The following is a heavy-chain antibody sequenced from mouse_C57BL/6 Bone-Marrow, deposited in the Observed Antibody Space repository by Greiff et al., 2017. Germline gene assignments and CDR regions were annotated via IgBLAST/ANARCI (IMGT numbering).Heavy chain of an antibody. CDR1: GFNIKDYY. CDR3: ANCLLPFAY. CDR2: IDPEDGDT. V-gene: IGHV14-1*01. Sequence: EVQLQQSGAELVRPGASVKLSCTASGFNIKDYYMHWVKQRSEQGLVWIGRIDPEDGDTEYAPRFQGKATMTAYTSSNTVYLQLSCLTSDDTAVYYCANCLLPFAYWGQGTLVTVSA. D-gene: IGHD1-1*01. J-gene: IGHJ3*01.